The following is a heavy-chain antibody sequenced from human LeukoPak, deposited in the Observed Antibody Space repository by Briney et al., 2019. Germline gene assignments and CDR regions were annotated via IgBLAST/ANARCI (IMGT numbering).Heavy chain of an antibody. D-gene: IGHD3-10*01. CDR1: GYTFTSYD. CDR2: MNPNSGNT. J-gene: IGHJ5*02. Sequence: ASVNVSCKASGYTFTSYDINWVRQAPGQGLEWMGWMNPNSGNTGYAQKFQGRVTMTRNTSISTAYMELSSLRSEDTAVYYCARGGDYYGSGSHNWFDPWGQGTLVTVSS. V-gene: IGHV1-8*01. CDR3: ARGGDYYGSGSHNWFDP.